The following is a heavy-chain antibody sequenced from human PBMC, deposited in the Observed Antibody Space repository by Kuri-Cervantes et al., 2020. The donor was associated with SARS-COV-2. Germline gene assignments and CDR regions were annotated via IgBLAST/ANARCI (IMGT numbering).Heavy chain of an antibody. CDR1: GYTFTSYG. Sequence: SVKVSCKASGYTFTSYGIGWVRQAPGQGLEWMGGIIPIFGTANYAQKFQGRVTITADESTSTAYMELSSLRSEDTAVYYCARDNGFEDTAMVTRYYYGMDVWGQGTTVTVSS. CDR2: IIPIFGTA. CDR3: ARDNGFEDTAMVTRYYYGMDV. D-gene: IGHD5-18*01. J-gene: IGHJ6*02. V-gene: IGHV1-69*13.